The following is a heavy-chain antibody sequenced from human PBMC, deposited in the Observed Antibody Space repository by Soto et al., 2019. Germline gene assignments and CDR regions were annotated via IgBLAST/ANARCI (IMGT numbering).Heavy chain of an antibody. CDR1: GGSISSYS. J-gene: IGHJ4*02. Sequence: PSETLSLTCTVSGGSISSYSWSWIRQPPGKGLEWIGYIYHSGSTYYNPSLKSRVTISVDRSKNQFSLKLSSVTAADTAVYYCPRVFRNTAMVDYWGQGTLVTVSS. CDR3: PRVFRNTAMVDY. CDR2: IYHSGST. V-gene: IGHV4-30-2*01. D-gene: IGHD5-18*01.